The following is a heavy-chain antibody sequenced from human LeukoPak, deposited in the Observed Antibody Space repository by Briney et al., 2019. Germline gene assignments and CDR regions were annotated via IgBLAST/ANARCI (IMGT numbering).Heavy chain of an antibody. CDR1: GYSFISYW. D-gene: IGHD2-2*01. J-gene: IGHJ4*02. CDR3: ARLGIPAALFDY. V-gene: IGHV5-51*01. CDR2: IYPGDSDT. Sequence: GEALKISCKGSGYSFISYWIGCLRQMPGKGLEWMGIIYPGDSDTRYSPSFQGQVTISADKSISTAYLQWSSLKASDTAMYYCARLGIPAALFDYWGQGTLVTVSS.